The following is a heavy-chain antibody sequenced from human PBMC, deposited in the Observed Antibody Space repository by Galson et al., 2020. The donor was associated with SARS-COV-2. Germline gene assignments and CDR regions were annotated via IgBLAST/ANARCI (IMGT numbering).Heavy chain of an antibody. CDR2: IYSGGST. CDR1: RFTVTNTY. V-gene: IGHV3-53*01. J-gene: IGHJ4*02. CDR3: ARGVVGGGDYFDY. Sequence: PGGSLRLSCAASRFTVTNTYMIWVRQAPGKGLEWVSVIYSGGSTHYAAPAKRRFTISRDKSKNTLNLQMNGLTAEETAVYYCARGVVGGGDYFDYWGQGTPVTVSS. D-gene: IGHD3-22*01.